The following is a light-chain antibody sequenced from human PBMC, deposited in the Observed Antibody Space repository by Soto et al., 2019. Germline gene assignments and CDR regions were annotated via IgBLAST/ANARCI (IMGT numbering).Light chain of an antibody. CDR3: QQGSSWLIT. J-gene: IGKJ5*01. CDR2: DAS. V-gene: IGKV3-11*01. CDR1: QSVSSY. Sequence: EIVLTQSPATLSLSPGERATLSCRASQSVSSYLAWYQQKPGQAPRLLIYDASNRATGIPARFSGSGSGTDFAVTISSIGPKDFAVYYCQQGSSWLITFGQGTRLEIK.